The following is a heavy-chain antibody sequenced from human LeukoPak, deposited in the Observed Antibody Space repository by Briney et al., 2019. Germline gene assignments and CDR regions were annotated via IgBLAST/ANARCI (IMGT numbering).Heavy chain of an antibody. CDR2: ISSSSSYI. V-gene: IGHV3-21*01. CDR1: GFTFSSYS. CDR3: ARDRYVDTAMVDY. J-gene: IGHJ4*02. Sequence: GGFLRLSCAASGFTFSSYSMNWVRQAPGKGLEWVSSISSSSSYIYYADSVKGRFTISRDNAKNSLYLQMNSLRAEDTAVYYCARDRYVDTAMVDYWGQGTLVTVSS. D-gene: IGHD5-18*01.